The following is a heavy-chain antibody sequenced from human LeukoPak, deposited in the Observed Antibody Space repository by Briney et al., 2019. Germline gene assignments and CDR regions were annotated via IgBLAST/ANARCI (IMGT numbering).Heavy chain of an antibody. Sequence: PSETLSLTCTVSNDSISSGDYYWNWIRQPPGKGLEWIGYIYYSGSTNYNPSLKSRVTISVDTSKNQFSLKMSSVTAADTAIYYCARVGDYGDYVNWFDPWGPGTLVTVSS. D-gene: IGHD4-17*01. V-gene: IGHV4-61*08. J-gene: IGHJ5*02. CDR1: NDSISSGDYY. CDR3: ARVGDYGDYVNWFDP. CDR2: IYYSGST.